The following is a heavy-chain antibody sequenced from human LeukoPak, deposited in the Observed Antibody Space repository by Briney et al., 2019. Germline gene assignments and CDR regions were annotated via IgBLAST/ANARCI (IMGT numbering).Heavy chain of an antibody. V-gene: IGHV1-2*02. D-gene: IGHD2-21*01. CDR3: ARERRDIMVATDY. CDR1: GNTFTGYY. J-gene: IGHJ4*02. CDR2: INPNSGGT. Sequence: ASVKVSCKASGNTFTGYYMHWVRQAPGQGLEWMGWINPNSGGTNYAQKFQGRVTMTRDTSISTAYMELSRLRSDDTAVYYCARERRDIMVATDYWGQGTLVTVSS.